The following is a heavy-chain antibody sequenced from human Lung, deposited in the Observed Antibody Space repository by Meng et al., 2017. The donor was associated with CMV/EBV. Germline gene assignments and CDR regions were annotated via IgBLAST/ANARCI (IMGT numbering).Heavy chain of an antibody. CDR2: IYSGGRST. CDR1: GFTFSDFA. CDR3: AKMYCGTTSCYIFDF. Sequence: GGSLRLXCAASGFTFSDFAMSWVRQAPGKGLEWVSVIYSGGRSTSYADSVKGRFTISRDNSKNTLYLQMNRLRADDTAVYYCAKMYCGTTSCYIFDFWGLGXLVTVSS. V-gene: IGHV3-23*03. D-gene: IGHD2-2*02. J-gene: IGHJ4*02.